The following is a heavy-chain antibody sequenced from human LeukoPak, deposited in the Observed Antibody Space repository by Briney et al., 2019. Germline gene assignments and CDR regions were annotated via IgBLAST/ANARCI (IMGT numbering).Heavy chain of an antibody. Sequence: GGSLRLSCAASGFTYSTSWMTWVRQAPGKGLERVAIINVDDSSKSYLDSVKGRFTISRDNAKNSLYLQMNNLRAEDTAVYYCARDRAYSTFDVWGQGTLVAVSS. J-gene: IGHJ4*02. CDR1: GFTYSTSW. CDR2: INVDDSSK. V-gene: IGHV3-7*01. D-gene: IGHD4-11*01. CDR3: ARDRAYSTFDV.